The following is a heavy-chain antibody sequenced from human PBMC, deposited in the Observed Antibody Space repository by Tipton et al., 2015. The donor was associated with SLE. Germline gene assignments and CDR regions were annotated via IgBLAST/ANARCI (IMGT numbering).Heavy chain of an antibody. V-gene: IGHV4-39*02. D-gene: IGHD3-10*01. J-gene: IGHJ3*02. Sequence: TLSLTCTVSGGSITNTIYYWGWIRQPPGKGLEWIGTIYYSGTTYYNPSLKSRVTISVDTSRNQFSLNLNSVTAADTAVYYCAREYQGSFYVNGAFDMWGQGTVVTVSS. CDR2: IYYSGTT. CDR3: AREYQGSFYVNGAFDM. CDR1: GGSITNTIYY.